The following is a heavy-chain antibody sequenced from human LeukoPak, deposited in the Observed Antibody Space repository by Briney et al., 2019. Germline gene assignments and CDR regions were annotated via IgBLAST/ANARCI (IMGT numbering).Heavy chain of an antibody. V-gene: IGHV3-66*02. CDR2: IYSGGST. CDR3: GLGQYGPVMDV. Sequence: PGGSLRLXCAASGFTVSNNYMSWVRQAPGKGLEWVSVIYSGGSTYYADSVKGRFTISRDNSKNTLYLQMNSLRAEDTAVYYCGLGQYGPVMDVWGKGTTVTVSS. CDR1: GFTVSNNY. J-gene: IGHJ6*03. D-gene: IGHD3-10*01.